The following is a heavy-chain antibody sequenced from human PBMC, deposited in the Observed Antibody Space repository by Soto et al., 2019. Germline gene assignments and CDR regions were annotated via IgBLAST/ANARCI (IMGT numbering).Heavy chain of an antibody. V-gene: IGHV3-30*18. CDR2: ISYDGSNK. D-gene: IGHD6-13*01. Sequence: QVQLVESGGGVVQPGRSLRLSCAASGFTFSSYGMHWVRQAPGKGLEWVAVISYDGSNKYYADSVKGRFTISRDNPKNTLYLQMNSLRAEDQSVYYCAKDLWARSSLYATYDAFDIWGQGTMVTVSS. J-gene: IGHJ3*02. CDR3: AKDLWARSSLYATYDAFDI. CDR1: GFTFSSYG.